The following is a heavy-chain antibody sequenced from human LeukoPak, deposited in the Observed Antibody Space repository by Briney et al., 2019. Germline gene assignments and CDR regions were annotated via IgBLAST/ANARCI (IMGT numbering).Heavy chain of an antibody. D-gene: IGHD5-12*01. Sequence: SETLSLTCTVSGGSIGSFYWSWIRQPPGKGLEWIGYVYYSGSTNYNPSLKSRVTISVDTSKNQFSLRLTSVTAAGTAVYYCARDRYGYEFDYWGQGTLVTVSS. CDR2: VYYSGST. CDR1: GGSIGSFY. CDR3: ARDRYGYEFDY. J-gene: IGHJ4*02. V-gene: IGHV4-59*01.